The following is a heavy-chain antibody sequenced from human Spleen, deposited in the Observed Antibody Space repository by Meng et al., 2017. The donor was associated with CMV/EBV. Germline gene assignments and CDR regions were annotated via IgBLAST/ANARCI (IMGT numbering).Heavy chain of an antibody. V-gene: IGHV3-33*01. J-gene: IGHJ4*02. CDR2: IWYDGSNK. CDR3: ARVNIHWNYEDY. D-gene: IGHD1-7*01. Sequence: GGSLRLSCAASGFTFSSYGMHWVRQAPGKGLEWVAVIWYDGSNKYYADSVKGRFTISRDNSKNTLYLQMNSLRAEDTAMYYCARVNIHWNYEDYWGQGALVTVSS. CDR1: GFTFSSYG.